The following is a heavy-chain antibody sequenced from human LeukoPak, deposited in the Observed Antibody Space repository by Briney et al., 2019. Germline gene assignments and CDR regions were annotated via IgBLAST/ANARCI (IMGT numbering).Heavy chain of an antibody. CDR3: AKDPYQLPMYNWFDP. J-gene: IGHJ5*02. CDR2: INDRGDYR. CDR1: EFTFSTYA. V-gene: IGHV3-23*01. D-gene: IGHD2-2*01. Sequence: GGSLRLSCAASEFTFSTYAMSWVRQVPGKGPEWVSGINDRGDYRHYAGSVKGRFTISRDNSKNTLFLQMNSLRAEDTAVYYCAKDPYQLPMYNWFDPWGQGTLVTVSS.